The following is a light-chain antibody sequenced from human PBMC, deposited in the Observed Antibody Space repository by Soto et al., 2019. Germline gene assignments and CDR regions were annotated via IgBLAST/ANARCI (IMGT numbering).Light chain of an antibody. V-gene: IGKV1-33*01. Sequence: DIQMTQSPSSLSSSIGDRVTITCQASQDISNYLNWYQQKPGKAPKLLIYDASNLETGVLSRFSGSGSGTDFTFTISSLQPEDIATYYCQQYDNLPRTFGQGRLLE. CDR3: QQYDNLPRT. CDR1: QDISNY. CDR2: DAS. J-gene: IGKJ5*01.